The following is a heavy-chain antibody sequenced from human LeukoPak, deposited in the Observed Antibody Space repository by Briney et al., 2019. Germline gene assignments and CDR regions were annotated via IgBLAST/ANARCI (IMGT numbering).Heavy chain of an antibody. D-gene: IGHD1-26*01. Sequence: GGSLRLSCVASGFTFSSYALSWVRQAPGKGLEWVSAISGSGVTTHYAGSVKGRFSISRDNSKNTLYLQMNSLRAEDTALYYCAKKVVVGATSPYSDFQDWGQGTLVTVSS. CDR1: GFTFSSYA. V-gene: IGHV3-23*01. CDR3: AKKVVVGATSPYSDFQD. J-gene: IGHJ1*01. CDR2: ISGSGVTT.